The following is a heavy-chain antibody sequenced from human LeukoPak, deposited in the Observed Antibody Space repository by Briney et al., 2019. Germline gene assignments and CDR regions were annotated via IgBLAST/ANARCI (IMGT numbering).Heavy chain of an antibody. J-gene: IGHJ6*03. D-gene: IGHD6-19*01. CDR3: ARGVRPRIAVLLYYYYYYMYV. CDR2: INYSGST. CDR1: GYSISSGYQ. Sequence: SETLSLTCSVSGYSISSGYQWGWIRQSPGKGLEWLGSINYSGSTYDNRSLKSRVTLSIDTSKNQFSLRLSSVTAADTAVYYCARGVRPRIAVLLYYYYYYMYVWGKGTTVTVSS. V-gene: IGHV4-38-2*02.